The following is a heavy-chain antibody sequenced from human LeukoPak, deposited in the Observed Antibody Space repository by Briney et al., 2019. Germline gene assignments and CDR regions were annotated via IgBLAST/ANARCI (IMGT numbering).Heavy chain of an antibody. J-gene: IGHJ4*02. V-gene: IGHV4-61*08. D-gene: IGHD5-24*01. CDR2: IYYSGST. Sequence: SETLSLTCTVSGGSISSGDYYWSWIRQPPGKGLEWIGYIYYSGSTNYNPSLKSRVTISVDTSKNQFSLKLSSVTAADTAVYYCARDSEDGYNYWGIIWGQGTLVTVSS. CDR3: ARDSEDGYNYWGII. CDR1: GGSISSGDYY.